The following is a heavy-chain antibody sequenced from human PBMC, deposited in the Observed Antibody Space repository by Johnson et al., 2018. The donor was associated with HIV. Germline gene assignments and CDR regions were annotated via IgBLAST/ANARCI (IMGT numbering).Heavy chain of an antibody. V-gene: IGHV3-30-3*01. CDR1: GFTFSSYA. D-gene: IGHD4-17*01. J-gene: IGHJ3*02. CDR2: ISYDGSNK. CDR3: ARARMTTVTNDAFDI. Sequence: QVQLVESGGGVVQHGRSLRLSCAASGFTFSSYAMHWVRQAPGKGLEWVAVISYDGSNKYYADSVKGRFTISRDNSKNTLYLQMNSLRAEDTAVYYCARARMTTVTNDAFDIWGQGTMVTGSS.